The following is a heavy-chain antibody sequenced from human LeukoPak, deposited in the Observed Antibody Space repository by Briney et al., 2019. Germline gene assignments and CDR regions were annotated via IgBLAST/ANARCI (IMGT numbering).Heavy chain of an antibody. CDR2: INHSGST. D-gene: IGHD6-19*01. CDR3: ARGSWYSSGWYSSADAFDI. Sequence: KPSETLSLTCAVYGGSFSGYYWSWIRQPPGKGLEWIGEINHSGSTNYNPSLKSRVTISVDTSENQFSLKLSSVTAADTAVYYCARGSWYSSGWYSSADAFDIWGQGTMVTVSS. J-gene: IGHJ3*02. V-gene: IGHV4-34*01. CDR1: GGSFSGYY.